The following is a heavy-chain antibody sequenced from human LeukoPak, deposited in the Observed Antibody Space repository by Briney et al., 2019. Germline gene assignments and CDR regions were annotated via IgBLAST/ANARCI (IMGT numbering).Heavy chain of an antibody. V-gene: IGHV3-33*01. D-gene: IGHD3-22*01. CDR3: ARVRDDSSGYYPPYDYFDY. J-gene: IGHJ4*02. Sequence: GGSLRLSCAASGFTFSSYGMHWVRQAPGKGLEGVAVIWYDGSNKYYADSVKGRFTISRDNSKNTLYLQMNSLRAEDTAVYYCARVRDDSSGYYPPYDYFDYWGQGTLVTVSS. CDR2: IWYDGSNK. CDR1: GFTFSSYG.